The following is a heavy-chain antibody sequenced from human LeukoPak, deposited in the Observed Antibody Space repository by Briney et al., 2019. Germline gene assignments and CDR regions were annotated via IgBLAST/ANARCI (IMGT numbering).Heavy chain of an antibody. V-gene: IGHV1-2*02. Sequence: GASVKVSCKASGYTFSGYYMHWVRQAPGQGLEWMGWINPNSGGTNYAQKFQGRVTMTRDTSISTAYMELSRLRSDDTAVYYCARNYYYDSSGTEGNYFDYWGQGTLVTVSS. CDR3: ARNYYYDSSGTEGNYFDY. CDR2: INPNSGGT. D-gene: IGHD3-22*01. J-gene: IGHJ4*02. CDR1: GYTFSGYY.